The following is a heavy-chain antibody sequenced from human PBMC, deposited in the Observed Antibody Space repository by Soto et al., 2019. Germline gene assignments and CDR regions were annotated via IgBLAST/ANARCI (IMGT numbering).Heavy chain of an antibody. CDR3: AREGEMPYYYYGLDV. D-gene: IGHD3-16*01. CDR2: ISGYDGHT. V-gene: IGHV1-18*01. Sequence: QVQLVQSGAEVRKPGASVKVSCKASGYTFTTYGISWVRQAPGQGLEWMGWISGYDGHTKYAQKLQGRIIMTTDTSTITVYMDLRSLRSDDTAVYYCAREGEMPYYYYGLDVWGQGTTVTVSS. CDR1: GYTFTTYG. J-gene: IGHJ6*02.